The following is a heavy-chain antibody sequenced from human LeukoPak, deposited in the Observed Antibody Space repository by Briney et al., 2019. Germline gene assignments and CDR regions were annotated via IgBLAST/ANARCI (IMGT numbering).Heavy chain of an antibody. V-gene: IGHV3-23*01. CDR1: GFIFSNYG. J-gene: IGHJ4*02. Sequence: GGSLRLSCAASGFIFSNYGIHWVRQAPGKGLEWVSAISGSGGSTYYADSVKGRFTISRDNSKNTLYLQMNSLRAEDTAVYYCATDYYGSGSTYYWGQGTLVTVSS. CDR3: ATDYYGSGSTYY. CDR2: ISGSGGST. D-gene: IGHD3-10*01.